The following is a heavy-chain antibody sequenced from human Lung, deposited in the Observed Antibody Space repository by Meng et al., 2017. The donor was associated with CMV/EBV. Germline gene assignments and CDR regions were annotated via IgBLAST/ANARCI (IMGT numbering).Heavy chain of an antibody. CDR3: ARERDYYTYRDV. CDR2: IFHGGTV. CDR1: GYSITTSYF. J-gene: IGHJ6*02. Sequence: SETLSLXXTISGYSITTSYFWGWVRQSPGKGLEWIGSIFHGGTVYYNPSLKSRVPISLDTSKNQFSLRLDSVTAADTAVYYCARERDYYTYRDVGGRGTTVTVSS. V-gene: IGHV4-38-2*02.